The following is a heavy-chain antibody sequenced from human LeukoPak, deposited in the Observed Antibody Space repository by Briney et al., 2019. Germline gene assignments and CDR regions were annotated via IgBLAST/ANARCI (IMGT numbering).Heavy chain of an antibody. D-gene: IGHD3-10*01. CDR1: GYTFTGYY. CDR2: INPNSGAT. Sequence: ASVKVSCKTSGYTFTGYYMHWVRQAPGQGLEWMGWINPNSGATNYVQEFQGRVTMTRDTSISTAYMELSGLRSDDTAIFYCAREGREFGPHKLAGFDYWGQGTLVTVSS. CDR3: AREGREFGPHKLAGFDY. J-gene: IGHJ4*02. V-gene: IGHV1-2*02.